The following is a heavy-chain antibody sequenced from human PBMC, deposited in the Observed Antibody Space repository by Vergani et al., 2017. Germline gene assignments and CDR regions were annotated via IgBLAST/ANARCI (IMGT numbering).Heavy chain of an antibody. Sequence: QVQLQQWGAGLLKPSETLSLTCAVYGGSFSGYYWSWIRQPPGKGLEWIGEINHSGSTNYNPSLKSRVTISVDTSKNQFSLKLSSVTAADTAVYYCARGAVVGTHLGPYHWFDPWGQGTLVTVPS. CDR2: INHSGST. J-gene: IGHJ5*02. D-gene: IGHD6-19*01. CDR3: ARGAVVGTHLGPYHWFDP. V-gene: IGHV4-34*01. CDR1: GGSFSGYY.